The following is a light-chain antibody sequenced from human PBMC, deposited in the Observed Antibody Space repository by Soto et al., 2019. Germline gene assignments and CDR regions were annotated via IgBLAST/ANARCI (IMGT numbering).Light chain of an antibody. Sequence: QSALTQPASVSGSPGQSITISCTGTSSDVGNYNLVSWYQQHPGKAPKLVISEDSKRPSGVSNRFSGSKSGNTASLTISGLQAEDEADYYCCSYAGGSTYVFGTGTKVTVL. CDR3: CSYAGGSTYV. V-gene: IGLV2-23*01. CDR2: EDS. J-gene: IGLJ1*01. CDR1: SSDVGNYNL.